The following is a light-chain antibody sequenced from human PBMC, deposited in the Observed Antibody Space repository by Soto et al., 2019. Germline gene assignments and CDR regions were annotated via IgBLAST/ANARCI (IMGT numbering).Light chain of an antibody. CDR3: QQGYSTPWT. CDR1: RSISSW. J-gene: IGKJ1*01. V-gene: IGKV1-39*01. CDR2: AAS. Sequence: IQMTQSPSALSASEEDRVTINCRASRSISSWLAWYQQKPGTAPKLLISAASNLQSGVPSRFSASGSGTDFALTLNSLQPEDFATYYCQQGYSTPWTFGQGTMVDIK.